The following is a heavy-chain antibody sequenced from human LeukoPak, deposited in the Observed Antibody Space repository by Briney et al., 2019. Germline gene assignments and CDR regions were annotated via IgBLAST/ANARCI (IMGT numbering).Heavy chain of an antibody. CDR1: GFTFSSHA. CDR3: AKDKGEYYYDSSGYYTIPYFDY. V-gene: IGHV3-23*01. J-gene: IGHJ4*02. D-gene: IGHD3-22*01. CDR2: ISGSGGST. Sequence: PGGSLRLSCAASGFTFSSHAMSWVRQAPGKGLEWVSVISGSGGSTYYADSVKGRFTISRDNSKNTLYLQMNSLRAEDTAVYYCAKDKGEYYYDSSGYYTIPYFDYWGQGTLVTVSS.